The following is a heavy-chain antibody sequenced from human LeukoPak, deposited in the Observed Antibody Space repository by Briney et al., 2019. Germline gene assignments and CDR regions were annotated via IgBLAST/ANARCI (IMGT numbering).Heavy chain of an antibody. V-gene: IGHV1-69*05. J-gene: IGHJ4*02. CDR2: IIPIFGTA. D-gene: IGHD2-21*01. CDR1: GGTFSSYA. Sequence: SVKVSCKASGGTFSSYAVSRVRQAPGQGLEWMGGIIPIFGTANYAQKFQGRVTITTDESTSTAYMELSSLRSEDTAVYYCARARYCGGDCFDYWGQGTLVTVSS. CDR3: ARARYCGGDCFDY.